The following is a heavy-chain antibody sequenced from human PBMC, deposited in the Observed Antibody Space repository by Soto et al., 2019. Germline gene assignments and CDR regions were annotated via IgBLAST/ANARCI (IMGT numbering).Heavy chain of an antibody. D-gene: IGHD4-17*01. CDR2: ISSSSSTI. J-gene: IGHJ4*02. CDR1: GFTFSSYS. V-gene: IGHV3-48*01. Sequence: GGSLRLSCAASGFTFSSYSMNWVRQAPGKGLEWVSYISSSSSTIYYADSVKGRFTISRDNAKNSLYLQMNSLRAEDTAVYYCARDLVDYGLDYWGQGTLVTVSS. CDR3: ARDLVDYGLDY.